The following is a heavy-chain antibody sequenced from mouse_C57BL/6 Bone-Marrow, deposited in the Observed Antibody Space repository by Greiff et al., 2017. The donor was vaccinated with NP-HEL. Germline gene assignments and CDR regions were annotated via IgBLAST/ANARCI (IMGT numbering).Heavy chain of an antibody. CDR1: GFTFSDYY. V-gene: IGHV5-12*01. D-gene: IGHD2-4*01. CDR2: TSNGGGST. J-gene: IGHJ1*03. CDR3: ARRGLRDWYFDV. Sequence: EVQRVESGGGLVQPGGSLKLSCAASGFTFSDYYMYWVRQTPEKRLEWVAYTSNGGGSTYYPDTVKGRFTISRDNAKNTLYLQMSRLKSEDTAMYYCARRGLRDWYFDVWGTGTTVTVSS.